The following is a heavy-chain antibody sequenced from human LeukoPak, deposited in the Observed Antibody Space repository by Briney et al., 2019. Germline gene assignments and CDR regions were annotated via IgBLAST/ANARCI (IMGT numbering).Heavy chain of an antibody. CDR1: GGSISSYY. Sequence: SETLSLPCTVSGGSISSYYWSWVRQPPGKGLEWIGYIHDSGTTFFNPSLKTRVTMSVDPANNQFSLKLSSVTAADTAVYYCARSWDYGDKYFQHWGQGTLVTVSS. D-gene: IGHD4-17*01. CDR3: ARSWDYGDKYFQH. V-gene: IGHV4-4*09. CDR2: IHDSGTT. J-gene: IGHJ1*01.